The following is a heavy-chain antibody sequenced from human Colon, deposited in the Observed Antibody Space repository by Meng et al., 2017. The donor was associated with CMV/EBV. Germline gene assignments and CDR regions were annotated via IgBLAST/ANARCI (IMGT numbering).Heavy chain of an antibody. J-gene: IGHJ4*02. V-gene: IGHV3-21*01. CDR2: ISSSNSYI. CDR3: ARGDSGSYYYGDY. D-gene: IGHD1-26*01. Sequence: VQLVESGGGLVKPGGSLRLSCAASGFTFSSYSRNWVRQAPGKGLEWVSSISSSNSYIYYADSVKGRFTISRDNAKNSLYLQMNSLRAEDTAVYYCARGDSGSYYYGDYWGQGTLVTVSS. CDR1: GFTFSSYS.